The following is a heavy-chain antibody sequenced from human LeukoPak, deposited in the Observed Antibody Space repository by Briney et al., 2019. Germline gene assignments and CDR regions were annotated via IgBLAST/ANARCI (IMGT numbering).Heavy chain of an antibody. CDR1: GFTISSYW. J-gene: IGHJ4*02. CDR2: IKRDGSEK. Sequence: GGSLRLSCAASGFTISSYWMSWVRQSPGKGLEWVADIKRDGSEKFYVDSVKGRFTISRDNAKNSLYLQMNSLRAEDTAVYYCARVRYSSSWCFDYWGQGTLVTVSS. V-gene: IGHV3-7*01. D-gene: IGHD6-13*01. CDR3: ARVRYSSSWCFDY.